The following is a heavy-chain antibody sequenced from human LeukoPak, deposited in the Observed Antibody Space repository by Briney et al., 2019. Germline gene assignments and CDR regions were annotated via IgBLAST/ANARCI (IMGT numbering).Heavy chain of an antibody. CDR1: GFSFTTYW. J-gene: IGHJ4*02. Sequence: GGSLRLSCAASGFSFTTYWMSWVRQAPGKGLEWVAVISYDGSNKYYADSVKGRFTISRDNSKNTLYVQMNSPRAEDTAIYYCARRGGTVATIGDDFDYWGQGTVVTVSS. CDR3: ARRGGTVATIGDDFDY. V-gene: IGHV3-30*03. D-gene: IGHD5-12*01. CDR2: ISYDGSNK.